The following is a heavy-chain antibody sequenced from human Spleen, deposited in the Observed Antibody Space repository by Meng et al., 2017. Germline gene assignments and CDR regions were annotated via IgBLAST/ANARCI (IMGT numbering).Heavy chain of an antibody. Sequence: QVHLQQWGAGLLKPSETLAPTCAVYGGSFSGYYWNWIRQPPGKGLEWIGEINHSGSTNYNPSLKSRVTISVETSKNQFSLKLSSVTTADTAVYYCARSTTAIDYWGQGTLVTVSS. D-gene: IGHD4-17*01. V-gene: IGHV4-34*01. CDR2: INHSGST. CDR3: ARSTTAIDY. CDR1: GGSFSGYY. J-gene: IGHJ4*02.